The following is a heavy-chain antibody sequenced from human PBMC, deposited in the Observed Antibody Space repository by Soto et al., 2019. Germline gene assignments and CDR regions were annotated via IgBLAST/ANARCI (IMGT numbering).Heavy chain of an antibody. CDR3: ARGDSTHLRYYYYGMDV. V-gene: IGHV4-59*01. J-gene: IGHJ6*02. D-gene: IGHD2-2*01. CDR1: GGSISSYY. CDR2: IYYSGST. Sequence: SETLSLTCTVSGGSISSYYWSWIRQPPGKGLEWIGYIYYSGSTNYNPSLKSRVTISVDTSKNQFSLKLSSVTAADTAVYYCARGDSTHLRYYYYGMDVWGQGTTVTVSS.